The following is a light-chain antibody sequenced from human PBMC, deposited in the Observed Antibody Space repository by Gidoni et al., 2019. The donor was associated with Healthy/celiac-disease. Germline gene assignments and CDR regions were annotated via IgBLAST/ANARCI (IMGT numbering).Light chain of an antibody. CDR1: QSVSSN. Sequence: EIVMTQSPATLSVSPGERATPSCRASQSVSSNLAWYQQKPGQAPRLLIYGASTRATGSPARFSGSGSGTEFTLTNSSLQSEDFAVYYCQQYNNWPRTFGQGTKVEIK. CDR2: GAS. CDR3: QQYNNWPRT. J-gene: IGKJ1*01. V-gene: IGKV3-15*01.